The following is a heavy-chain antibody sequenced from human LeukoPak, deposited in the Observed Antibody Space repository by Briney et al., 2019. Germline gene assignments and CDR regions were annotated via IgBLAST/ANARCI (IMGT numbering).Heavy chain of an antibody. CDR1: GLAFRNYA. Sequence: GGSLRLSCVASGLAFRNYAMTWVRQAPGKGLEWVSVIRGSGGDIRYADSVKGRFTISRDNSVNTLYLQMNSLRAEDTAVYYCGKDPNGDYIGAFDFWGQGTMVTVS. V-gene: IGHV3-23*01. J-gene: IGHJ3*01. CDR2: IRGSGGDI. CDR3: GKDPNGDYIGAFDF. D-gene: IGHD4-17*01.